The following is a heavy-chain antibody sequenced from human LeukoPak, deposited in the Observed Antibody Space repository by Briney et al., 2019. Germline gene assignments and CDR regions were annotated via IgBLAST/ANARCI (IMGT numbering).Heavy chain of an antibody. Sequence: GGSLRLSCAASGLTFSTYAMSWVRQAPGKGLEWVAAISGSGTITYYEDSVKGRFTISRDNSKNTLYLQMNSLRAEDTAVYSCAKDGVGWYYNFDHWGLGTLVTVSS. CDR2: ISGSGTIT. J-gene: IGHJ4*02. CDR3: AKDGVGWYYNFDH. V-gene: IGHV3-23*01. CDR1: GLTFSTYA. D-gene: IGHD6-19*01.